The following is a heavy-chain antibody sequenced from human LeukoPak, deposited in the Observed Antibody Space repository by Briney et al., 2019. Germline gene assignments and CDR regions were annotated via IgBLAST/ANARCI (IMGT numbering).Heavy chain of an antibody. CDR3: ARSGLWFGELMGY. CDR2: IYYSGST. CDR1: GGSISSYY. Sequence: PSETLSLTCTVSGGSISSYYWSWIRQPPGKGLEWIGYIYYSGSTNYNPSLKGRVTISVDTSKNQFSLKLSSVTAADTAVYYRARSGLWFGELMGYWGQGTLVTVSS. J-gene: IGHJ4*02. D-gene: IGHD3-10*01. V-gene: IGHV4-59*01.